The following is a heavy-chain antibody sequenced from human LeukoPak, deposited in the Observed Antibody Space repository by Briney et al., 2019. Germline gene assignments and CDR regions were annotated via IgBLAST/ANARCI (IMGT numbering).Heavy chain of an antibody. CDR2: IYYSGST. Sequence: PSETLSLTCTVSGGSISSGGYYWSWIRQPPGKGLEWIGSIYYSGSTYYNPSLKSRVTISVDTSKNQFSLKLSSVTAADTAVYYCARAIRYGSGSFDYWGQGTLVTVSS. CDR1: GGSISSGGYY. V-gene: IGHV4-39*01. CDR3: ARAIRYGSGSFDY. D-gene: IGHD3-10*01. J-gene: IGHJ4*02.